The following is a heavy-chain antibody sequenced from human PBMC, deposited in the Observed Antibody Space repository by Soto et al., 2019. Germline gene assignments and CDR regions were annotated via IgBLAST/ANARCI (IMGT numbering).Heavy chain of an antibody. CDR3: ARGYFDSGHGYDL. D-gene: IGHD3-10*01. CDR2: IFTRDSET. V-gene: IGHV5-51*01. Sequence: GESLKISCKGPGHLFNNHWIGWVRQTPGKGLEWMGLIFTRDSETKTSPSFQGHVSFSVDNSINTVYLQWTSLKTTDTGIYFCARGYFDSGHGYDLWGQGALVTVSS. CDR1: GHLFNNHW. J-gene: IGHJ5*02.